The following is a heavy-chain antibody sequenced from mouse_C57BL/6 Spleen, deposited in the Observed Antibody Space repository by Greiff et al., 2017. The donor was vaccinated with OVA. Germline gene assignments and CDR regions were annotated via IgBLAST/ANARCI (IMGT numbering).Heavy chain of an antibody. CDR3: ARYPTVSDYAMDY. Sequence: VQLQQPGAELVRPGSSVKLSCKASGYTFTGYWMHWVKQRPIQGLEWIGNIDPSDSDTHYNQKFKDKATLTVDKSSSTAYMQLSSLTSEDSAVYYCARYPTVSDYAMDYWGQGTSVTVA. CDR1: GYTFTGYW. V-gene: IGHV1-52*01. CDR2: IDPSDSDT. D-gene: IGHD4-1*02. J-gene: IGHJ4*01.